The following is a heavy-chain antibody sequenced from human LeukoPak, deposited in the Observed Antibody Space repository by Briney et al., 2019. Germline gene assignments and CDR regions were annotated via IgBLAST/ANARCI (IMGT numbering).Heavy chain of an antibody. CDR3: ARDQSVRLLQTSSTYFKHVFAI. D-gene: IGHD6-13*01. CDR1: GYTFTNYR. Sequence: GASVKVSCQTTGYTFTNYRISWVRQAPGLGLEWMGWISAYNGNTHYAQKVQGRVTMTTDTSTSTAYMELRSLRFDDTAVYYCARDQSVRLLQTSSTYFKHVFAIWGQGSMVTVSS. CDR2: ISAYNGNT. V-gene: IGHV1-18*01. J-gene: IGHJ3*02.